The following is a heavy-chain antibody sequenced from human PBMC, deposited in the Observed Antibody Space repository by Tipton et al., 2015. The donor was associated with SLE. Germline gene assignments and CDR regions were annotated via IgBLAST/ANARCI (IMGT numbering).Heavy chain of an antibody. J-gene: IGHJ5*02. V-gene: IGHV4-34*01. CDR1: GGSFSGYY. Sequence: TLSLTCAVYGGSFSGYYWSWIGQPPGKGLEWIGEIDHSGSTNYNPSLKSRVTISVDTSKNQFSLKLTSVTAADTAVYYCARRGASGSYKFNWFDPWGQGTLVTVSS. D-gene: IGHD1-26*01. CDR3: ARRGASGSYKFNWFDP. CDR2: IDHSGST.